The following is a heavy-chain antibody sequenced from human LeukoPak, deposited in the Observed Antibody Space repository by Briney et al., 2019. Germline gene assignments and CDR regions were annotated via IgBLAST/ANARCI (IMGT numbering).Heavy chain of an antibody. D-gene: IGHD5-18*01. Sequence: GGSLRLSCAASGFTFSSYSMNWVRQAPGKGLEWVSSISSSSSYIYYADSVKGRFTISRDNAKNSLYLQMNSLRAEDTAVYYCAKDLTIQLWSYYFDYWGQGTLVTVSS. J-gene: IGHJ4*02. V-gene: IGHV3-21*01. CDR1: GFTFSSYS. CDR3: AKDLTIQLWSYYFDY. CDR2: ISSSSSYI.